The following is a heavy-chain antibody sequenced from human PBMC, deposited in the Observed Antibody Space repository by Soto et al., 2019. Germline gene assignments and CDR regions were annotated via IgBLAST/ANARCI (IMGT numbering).Heavy chain of an antibody. D-gene: IGHD6-13*01. CDR2: INPSGGST. CDR3: ARALGTIAAPSRYYYGMDV. V-gene: IGHV1-46*01. Sequence: ASVKVSCKASGYTFTSYYMHWVRQAPGQGLEWKGIINPSGGSTSYAQKFQGRVTMTRDTSTSTVYMELSSLRSEDTAVYYCARALGTIAAPSRYYYGMDVWGQGTTVTVSS. J-gene: IGHJ6*02. CDR1: GYTFTSYY.